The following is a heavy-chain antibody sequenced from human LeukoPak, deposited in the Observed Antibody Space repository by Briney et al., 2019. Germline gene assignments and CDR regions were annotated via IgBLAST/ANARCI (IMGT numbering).Heavy chain of an antibody. V-gene: IGHV3-30*14. CDR2: ISYDGGNK. Sequence: GRSLRLSCAASGFTFSSYAMHWVRQAPGKGLEWVAFISYDGGNKYYADSVKGRFTISRDNSKNTLYLRMNSLRAEDTAVYYCASPLGDSSGYSVYGMDVWGQGTTVTVSS. CDR3: ASPLGDSSGYSVYGMDV. CDR1: GFTFSSYA. J-gene: IGHJ6*02. D-gene: IGHD3-22*01.